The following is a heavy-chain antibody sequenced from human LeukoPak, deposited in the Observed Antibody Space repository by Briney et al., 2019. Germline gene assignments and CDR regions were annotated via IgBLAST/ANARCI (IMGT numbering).Heavy chain of an antibody. CDR2: IYTSGST. D-gene: IGHD2-2*01. CDR1: GGSISSGSYY. CDR3: ARSGGSCSSTNCLGPNWFDP. V-gene: IGHV4-61*02. Sequence: SQTLSLTCTVSGGSISSGSYYWSWIRQPAGKGLEWSGRIYTSGSTNYNPSLKSRVTISVDTSKNQFSLNLSSVTAADTAVYFCARSGGSCSSTNCLGPNWFDPWGQGTLVTVSS. J-gene: IGHJ5*02.